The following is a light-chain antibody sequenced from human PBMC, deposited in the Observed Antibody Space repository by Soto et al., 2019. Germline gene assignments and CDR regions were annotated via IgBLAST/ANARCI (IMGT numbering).Light chain of an antibody. CDR3: HQYGISPPT. J-gene: IGKJ1*01. V-gene: IGKV3D-15*01. Sequence: ERVMTQSPATLSVSPGERATLSCRASQSVSILLAWYQQKPGQAPRLLISGASNRATGTPDRFSGSGSGTDFTLTITSLEPEDFAVFYCHQYGISPPTFGQGTKVDIK. CDR2: GAS. CDR1: QSVSIL.